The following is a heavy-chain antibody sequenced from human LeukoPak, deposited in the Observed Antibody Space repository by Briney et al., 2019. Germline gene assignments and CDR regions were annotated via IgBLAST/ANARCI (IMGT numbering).Heavy chain of an antibody. Sequence: SETLPLTCAVYGGSFSGYYWSWIRQPPGKGLEWIGEINHSGSTNYNPSLKSRVTISVDTSKNQFSLKLSSVTAADTAVYYCARENYDYVWGSYQEGYYFDYWGQGTLVTVSS. CDR1: GGSFSGYY. D-gene: IGHD3-16*02. V-gene: IGHV4-34*01. CDR2: INHSGST. J-gene: IGHJ4*02. CDR3: ARENYDYVWGSYQEGYYFDY.